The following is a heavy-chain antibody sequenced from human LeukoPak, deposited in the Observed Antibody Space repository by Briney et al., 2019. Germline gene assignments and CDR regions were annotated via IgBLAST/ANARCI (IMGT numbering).Heavy chain of an antibody. D-gene: IGHD6-19*01. CDR1: GDSSYSSIYY. CDR2: IDYSGNT. Sequence: SETLSLTCAVSGDSSYSSIYYWAWVRQPPGKGLEWIGTIDYSGNTYYNPSLKSRATISTDTSRTQFSLNLSSVTAADTAVYYCAREYTLYRSGWFLDYWGQGTVDTVSS. J-gene: IGHJ4*02. CDR3: AREYTLYRSGWFLDY. V-gene: IGHV4-39*07.